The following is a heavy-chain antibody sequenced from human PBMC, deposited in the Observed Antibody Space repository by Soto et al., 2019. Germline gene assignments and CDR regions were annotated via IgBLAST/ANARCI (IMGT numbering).Heavy chain of an antibody. Sequence: EVQLVESGGGLIQPGGSLRLSCAASGFTVSSNYMSWVRQAPGKGLEWVSVIYSGDSTYYADSVKGRFTISRDNSKNTLYLQMNSLRAEDTAVYDCARVRWSMNAFDIWGQGTMVTVSS. CDR3: ARVRWSMNAFDI. J-gene: IGHJ3*02. CDR2: IYSGDST. D-gene: IGHD2-8*02. CDR1: GFTVSSNY. V-gene: IGHV3-53*01.